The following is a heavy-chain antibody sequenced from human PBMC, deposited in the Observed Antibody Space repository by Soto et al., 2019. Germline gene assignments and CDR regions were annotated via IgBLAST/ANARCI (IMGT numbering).Heavy chain of an antibody. V-gene: IGHV1-58*01. Sequence: SGRVCSKAAGGTFPSAAVLWVRQARGQRLEWIGWIVVGSGNTNYAQKFQERVTITRDMSTSTAYMELSSLRSEDTAVYYCAADSPHDYVYWGQGTLVPGSS. CDR3: AADSPHDYVY. CDR1: GGTFPSAA. J-gene: IGHJ4*02. CDR2: IVVGSGNT. D-gene: IGHD4-17*01.